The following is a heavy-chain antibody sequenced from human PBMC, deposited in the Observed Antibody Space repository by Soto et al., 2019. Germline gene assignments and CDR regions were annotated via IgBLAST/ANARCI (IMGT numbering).Heavy chain of an antibody. J-gene: IGHJ4*02. D-gene: IGHD6-13*01. V-gene: IGHV4-31*03. CDR1: GGSISSGGYY. Sequence: QVQLQESGPGLVKPSQTLSLTCTVSGGSISSGGYYWSWIRQHPGKGLEWIGYIYYRGSTYYNPALMSRVTISVATSKNQFSLKLSSVTAAGTAVYYCARYNGSWAFFNYWGQGTLVTVSS. CDR3: ARYNGSWAFFNY. CDR2: IYYRGST.